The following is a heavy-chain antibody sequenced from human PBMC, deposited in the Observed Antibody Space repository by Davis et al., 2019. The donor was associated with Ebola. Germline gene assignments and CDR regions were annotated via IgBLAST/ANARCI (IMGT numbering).Heavy chain of an antibody. V-gene: IGHV6-1*01. Sequence: HSQTLSLTSAISGDCVSSGGWNWIRHSSSRGLEWLGRTYYNSKWYNDYAVSVKSRITINPDTSKNQFYLQLNSVTPEDTALYYCTRGWLRGGMDVWGEGTTVTV. CDR3: TRGWLRGGMDV. CDR2: TYYNSKWYN. D-gene: IGHD5-18*01. J-gene: IGHJ6*02. CDR1: GDCVSSGG.